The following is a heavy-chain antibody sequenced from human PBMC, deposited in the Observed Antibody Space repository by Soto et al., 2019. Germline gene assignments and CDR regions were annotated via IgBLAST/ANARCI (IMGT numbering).Heavy chain of an antibody. CDR3: AILLASPGTYYFDY. Sequence: SETLSLTCTVSGGSISSTNYYWGWIRQLPGKGLEWIGSIYYSGSTYYNPSLKSRLTMSVDTSKNQFSLKLTSVTAADTAVYYCAILLASPGTYYFDYWGQGTLVTVSS. J-gene: IGHJ4*02. CDR2: IYYSGST. V-gene: IGHV4-39*07. CDR1: GGSISSTNYY. D-gene: IGHD3-3*01.